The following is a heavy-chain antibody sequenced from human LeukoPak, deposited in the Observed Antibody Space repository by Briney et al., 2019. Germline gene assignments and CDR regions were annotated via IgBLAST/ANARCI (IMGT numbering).Heavy chain of an antibody. CDR3: AAVLVGAIYFDY. CDR2: IYYSGST. J-gene: IGHJ4*02. CDR1: AGSTSGDY. V-gene: IGHV4-59*01. D-gene: IGHD1-26*01. Sequence: EPSETLSLTRTVSAGSTSGDYSGAVRQTPGKGLEWIGYIYYSGSTNYNPSLKSRVTISLDTSKNQYSLKLSSVTAAETGVYYCAAVLVGAIYFDYWGQGTLVTVSS.